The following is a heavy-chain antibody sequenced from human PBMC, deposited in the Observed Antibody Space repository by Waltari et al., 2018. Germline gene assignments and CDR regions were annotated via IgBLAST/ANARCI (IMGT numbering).Heavy chain of an antibody. V-gene: IGHV3-48*03. CDR3: ASFLPRGTRLGY. CDR2: IGTGGISI. Sequence: EVQLVESGGGLVQPGGSLRLSFAASGFTFSNYEMHWVREAPGKGRELFSYIGTGGISIDYADSGKGRFTISRDNAKRSLSLQMNSLRTEDTAVYYCASFLPRGTRLGYWGQGTLVTVSS. CDR1: GFTFSNYE. D-gene: IGHD3-10*02. J-gene: IGHJ4*02.